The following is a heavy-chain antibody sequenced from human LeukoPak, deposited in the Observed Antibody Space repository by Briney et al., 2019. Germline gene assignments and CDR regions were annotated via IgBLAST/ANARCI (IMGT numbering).Heavy chain of an antibody. CDR3: AKRAGRGNSYQFMDV. V-gene: IGHV3-21*06. J-gene: IGHJ6*03. D-gene: IGHD2-2*01. Sequence: GESLRLSCVASGFTFTTFSMNWVRQAPGKGLEWIASVSSSSSYFHYADSVKGRLTISRDNANSSVALQMNSLRPEDTAVYYCAKRAGRGNSYQFMDVWGKGTTVTVSS. CDR2: VSSSSSYF. CDR1: GFTFTTFS.